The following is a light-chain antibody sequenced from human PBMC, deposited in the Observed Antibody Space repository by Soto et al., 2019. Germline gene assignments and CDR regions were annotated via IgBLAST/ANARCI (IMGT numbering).Light chain of an antibody. Sequence: QSALTQPPSASGSPGQSVTISCTGTNSDVGRYNYVSWYQQHPGKAPKLMIYEVNKRPSGVPDRFSGSKSGNTASLTVSGLQADDEADYYCSSYGGSNNLVFGGGTKLTVL. V-gene: IGLV2-8*01. CDR1: NSDVGRYNY. J-gene: IGLJ2*01. CDR2: EVN. CDR3: SSYGGSNNLV.